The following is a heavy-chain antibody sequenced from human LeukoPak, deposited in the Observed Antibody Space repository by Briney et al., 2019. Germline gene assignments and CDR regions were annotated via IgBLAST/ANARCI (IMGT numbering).Heavy chain of an antibody. CDR2: ISAYNGNT. D-gene: IGHD2-8*01. CDR1: GYTFTSYG. V-gene: IGHV1-18*01. Sequence: ASVKVSCKASGYTFTSYGISWVRQAPGQGLEWMGWISAYNGNTNYAQKLQGRVTMTTDTSTSTAYMELRSLRSDDTAVYYCARGLYCTNGVCYIVAFDIWGQGTVVTVSS. J-gene: IGHJ3*02. CDR3: ARGLYCTNGVCYIVAFDI.